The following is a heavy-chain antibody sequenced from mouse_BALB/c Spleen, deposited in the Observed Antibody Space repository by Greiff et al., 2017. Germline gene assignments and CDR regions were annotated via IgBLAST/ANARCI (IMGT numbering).Heavy chain of an antibody. J-gene: IGHJ2*01. Sequence: EVQGVESGGGLVKPGGSLKLSCAASGFTFSSYAMSWVRQTPEKRLEWVASISSGGSTYYPDSVKGRFTISRDNARNILYLQMSSLRSEDTAMYYCARGRDYWGQGTTLTVSS. CDR1: GFTFSSYA. V-gene: IGHV5-6-5*01. CDR3: ARGRDY. CDR2: ISSGGST.